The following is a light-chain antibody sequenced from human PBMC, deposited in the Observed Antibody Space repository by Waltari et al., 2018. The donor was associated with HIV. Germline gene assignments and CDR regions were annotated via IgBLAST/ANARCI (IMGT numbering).Light chain of an antibody. CDR3: QQSYSTPRT. V-gene: IGKV1-39*01. CDR1: QSVSGY. Sequence: DIQLTQSPSSLSVSVGVRVSIPCRASQSVSGYLNWYQQKPGTAPRLLIYGASSLQSGVPSRFSGSGSGTDFTLTISSLQPEDFATYYCQQSYSTPRTFGQGTTVDI. CDR2: GAS. J-gene: IGKJ1*01.